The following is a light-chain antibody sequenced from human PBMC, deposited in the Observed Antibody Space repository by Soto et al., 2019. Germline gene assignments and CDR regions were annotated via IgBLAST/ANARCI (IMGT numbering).Light chain of an antibody. CDR2: GNS. CDR3: QSYDSSLGGNVV. J-gene: IGLJ2*01. Sequence: QSVLTQPPSVSGAPGQRVTISCTGSSSNIGAGYDVHWYQQLPGTAPKLLIYGNSNRPSGVPDRFSGSKSGTSASLAITGLRAEDEADYYCQSYDSSLGGNVVFGGGTELTVL. V-gene: IGLV1-40*01. CDR1: SSNIGAGYD.